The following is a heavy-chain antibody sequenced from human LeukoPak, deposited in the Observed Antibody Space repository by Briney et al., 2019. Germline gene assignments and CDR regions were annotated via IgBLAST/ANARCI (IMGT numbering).Heavy chain of an antibody. CDR2: IRYSGTT. Sequence: SETLSLTCTVSGGSISSYYWSWVRQPPGKGLEWIGNIRYSGTTNYNPSLKSRVTISVDTSKNQFSLKLSSVTAADTAFYYCARVAAKTVDYWGQGTLVTVSS. CDR3: ARVAAKTVDY. CDR1: GGSISSYY. J-gene: IGHJ4*02. D-gene: IGHD2-15*01. V-gene: IGHV4-59*12.